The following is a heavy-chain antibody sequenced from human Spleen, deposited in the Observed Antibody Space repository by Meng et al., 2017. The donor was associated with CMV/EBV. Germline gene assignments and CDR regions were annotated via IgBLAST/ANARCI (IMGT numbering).Heavy chain of an antibody. CDR1: GFTFSNYG. CDR3: ARDDDRHVFDI. J-gene: IGHJ3*02. V-gene: IGHV3-30*02. Sequence: GESLKISCVASGFTFSNYGMNWVRQVPGKGLEWVSFIRHDIRGNYYADSVKGRFTISRDNSKNTLYLQVNSLRAEDTAVYYCARDDDRHVFDIWGQGTMVTVSS. CDR2: IRHDIRGN. D-gene: IGHD3-22*01.